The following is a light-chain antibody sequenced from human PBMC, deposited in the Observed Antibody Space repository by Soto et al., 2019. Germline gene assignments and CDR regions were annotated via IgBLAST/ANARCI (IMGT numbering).Light chain of an antibody. CDR1: QSISSL. J-gene: IGKJ5*01. CDR3: QQHETLIT. Sequence: EIVLTKSPATLSVSPGERAILSCRASQSISSLLAWYQQKPGQAPRLLIYSASTRATGIPDRFSGSGSGTDFTLTISRLEPEDFAVYYCQQHETLITFGQGTRLEIK. CDR2: SAS. V-gene: IGKV3-15*01.